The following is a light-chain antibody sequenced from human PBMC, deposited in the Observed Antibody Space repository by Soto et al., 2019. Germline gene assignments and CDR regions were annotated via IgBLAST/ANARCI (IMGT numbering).Light chain of an antibody. CDR3: QQYGSSPWT. V-gene: IGKV3-20*01. CDR2: GAS. J-gene: IGKJ1*01. Sequence: EIVLTQSPDTLSLSPGERATLSSRASQSVSSSYLAWNQQTPGQAPRLLIYGASSRATGIPDRFSGSGSGTDFTLTISRLEPEDFAVYYCQQYGSSPWTFGQGTKVEIK. CDR1: QSVSSSY.